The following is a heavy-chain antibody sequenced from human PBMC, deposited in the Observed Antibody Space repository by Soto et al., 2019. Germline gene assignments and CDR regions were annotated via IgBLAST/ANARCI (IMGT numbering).Heavy chain of an antibody. CDR3: ETVLNPLRFLEWDRKGDAFDI. CDR1: GYTLTELS. D-gene: IGHD3-3*01. J-gene: IGHJ3*02. CDR2: FDPEDGET. Sequence: ASVKVSCKVSGYTLTELSMHWVRQAPGKGLEWMGGFDPEDGETIYAQKFQGRVTMTEDTSTDTAYMELSSLRSEDTAVYYCETVLNPLRFLEWDRKGDAFDIWGQGTMVTVSS. V-gene: IGHV1-24*01.